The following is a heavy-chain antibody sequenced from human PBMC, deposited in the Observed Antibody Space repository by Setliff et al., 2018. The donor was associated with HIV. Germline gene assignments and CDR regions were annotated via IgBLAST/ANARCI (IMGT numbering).Heavy chain of an antibody. V-gene: IGHV4-59*08. CDR3: ARSRIRGYYDTSPAMAFDI. J-gene: IGHJ3*02. CDR2: IHYSGTS. D-gene: IGHD3-22*01. CDR1: GDLINNHN. Sequence: SETLSLTCTVSGDLINNHNWNWIRQSPEKGLEWLGNIHYSGTSNYNSSLKSRIVISLDTSKKQFSLHSYPVTAADTAVYYCARSRIRGYYDTSPAMAFDIWGQGTMVTVSS.